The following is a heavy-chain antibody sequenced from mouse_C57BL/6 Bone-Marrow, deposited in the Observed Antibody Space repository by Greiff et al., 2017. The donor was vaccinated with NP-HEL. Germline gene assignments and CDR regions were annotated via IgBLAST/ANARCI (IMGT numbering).Heavy chain of an antibody. J-gene: IGHJ4*01. D-gene: IGHD1-1*01. CDR2: INPNNGGT. V-gene: IGHV1-18*01. CDR1: GYTFTDYN. Sequence: EVKLEESGPELVKPGASVKIPCKASGYTFTDYNMDWVKQSHGKSLEWIGDINPNNGGTIYNQKFKGKATLTVDKSASTAYMELRSLTSEDTAVYYCARSLLRYPMDYWGQGTSVTVSS. CDR3: ARSLLRYPMDY.